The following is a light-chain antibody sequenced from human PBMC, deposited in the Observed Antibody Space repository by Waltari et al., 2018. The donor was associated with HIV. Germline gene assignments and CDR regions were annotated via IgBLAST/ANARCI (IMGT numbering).Light chain of an antibody. J-gene: IGLJ3*02. CDR2: GKN. Sequence: QSVLTQPPSVSGAPGQRVPISCTGISSNIGAGSDVHWHNHLPGTARKLHIYGKNNRPAGVPDRFSGSKSGTSASLAITGLQAEDEADYYCQSYDSSLGGWLFGGGTKLTVL. CDR1: SSNIGAGSD. V-gene: IGLV1-40*01. CDR3: QSYDSSLGGWL.